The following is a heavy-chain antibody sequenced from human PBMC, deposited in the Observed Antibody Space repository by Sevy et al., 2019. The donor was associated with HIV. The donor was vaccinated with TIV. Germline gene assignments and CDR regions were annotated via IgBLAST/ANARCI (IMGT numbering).Heavy chain of an antibody. CDR2: IIRDGKTK. Sequence: GGSLRLSCAASGFSFSSSSMNWLRQAPGKGLEWLAYIIRDGKTKYYADFVKGRFTISRDNAQNSLFLQLNSLRDDDTAVYYCARDYSGSYYRFDLWGHGTLVTVSS. CDR3: ARDYSGSYYRFDL. J-gene: IGHJ4*01. D-gene: IGHD1-26*01. V-gene: IGHV3-48*02. CDR1: GFSFSSSS.